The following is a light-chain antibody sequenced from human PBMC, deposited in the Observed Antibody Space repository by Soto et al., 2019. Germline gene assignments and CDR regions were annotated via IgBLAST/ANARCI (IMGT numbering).Light chain of an antibody. CDR1: QSVSSY. Sequence: EIVLTQSPATLSLSPGERATLSCRASQSVSSYLVWYQQKPGQAPRLLIYDASTRATGIPARFSGSGSGTDFTLTISSLAPEDFAIYYCHQRQSWPRTFGQGTKVDIK. CDR3: HQRQSWPRT. CDR2: DAS. J-gene: IGKJ1*01. V-gene: IGKV3-11*01.